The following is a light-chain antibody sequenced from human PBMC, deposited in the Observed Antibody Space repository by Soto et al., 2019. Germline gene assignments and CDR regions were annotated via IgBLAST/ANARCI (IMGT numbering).Light chain of an antibody. CDR1: QSISSW. Sequence: DIQMTQSPSTLSASVGDRVTITCRASQSISSWLAWYQQKPGKAPKLLIYKASSLESGAPSRFSGSGSGTEFTLTISSLQPDDFATYYCQQYNSYSGTWTFGQGTKVEIK. CDR2: KAS. V-gene: IGKV1-5*03. J-gene: IGKJ1*01. CDR3: QQYNSYSGTWT.